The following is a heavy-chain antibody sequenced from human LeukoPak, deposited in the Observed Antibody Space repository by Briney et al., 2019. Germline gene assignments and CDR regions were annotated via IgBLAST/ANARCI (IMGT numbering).Heavy chain of an antibody. V-gene: IGHV3-30*02. D-gene: IGHD6-13*01. CDR1: GFTFSSYG. J-gene: IGHJ4*02. CDR2: IRYDGSNK. CDR3: AKVQYSSSWYGIDY. Sequence: GGSLRLSCAASGFTFSSYGMHWVRQAPGKGLEWVAFIRYDGSNKYYADSVKGRFTISRDNSKNTLYLQMNSLRAEDAAVYYCAKVQYSSSWYGIDYWGQGTLVTVSS.